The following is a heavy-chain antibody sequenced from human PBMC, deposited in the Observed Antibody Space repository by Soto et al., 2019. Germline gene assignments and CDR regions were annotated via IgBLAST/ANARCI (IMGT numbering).Heavy chain of an antibody. CDR2: ISYDGTNK. CDR1: GFTFSSYA. V-gene: IGHV3-30-3*01. D-gene: IGHD4-17*01. J-gene: IGHJ4*02. Sequence: PGGSLRLSCVASGFTFSSYAMHWVRQAPGKGPEWVGFISYDGTNKYYADSAKGRFTISRDNSKNTLYLQMNSLRVEDMAVYFCAAAYGGNSGVVYWGQGTLVTVSS. CDR3: AAAYGGNSGVVY.